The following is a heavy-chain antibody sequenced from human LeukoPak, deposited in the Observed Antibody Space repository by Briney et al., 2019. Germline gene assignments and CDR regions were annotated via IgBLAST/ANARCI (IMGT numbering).Heavy chain of an antibody. CDR2: ISAYNGNT. V-gene: IGHV1-18*01. CDR1: GYTFTSYG. J-gene: IGHJ4*02. Sequence: ASVKVSCKASGYTFTSYGISWVRQAPGQGLEWMGWISAYNGNTNYAQKLQGRVTMTTDTSTSTAYMELRSLRSDDTAVYYCARGVIVVVPAAMFDYWGQGTLVTVSS. CDR3: ARGVIVVVPAAMFDY. D-gene: IGHD2-2*01.